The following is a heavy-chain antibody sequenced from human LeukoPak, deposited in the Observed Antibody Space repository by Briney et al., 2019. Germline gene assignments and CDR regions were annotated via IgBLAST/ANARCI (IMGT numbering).Heavy chain of an antibody. V-gene: IGHV4-34*01. J-gene: IGHJ4*02. D-gene: IGHD3-3*01. CDR3: ARGLAWLNPYFDY. Sequence: SETLSLTCAVYGGSFSGYYWSWIRQPPGKGLEWIGEINHSGSTNYNPSLKSRVTISVDTSKNQFSLKLSSVTAADTAVYYCARGLAWLNPYFDYWGQGTLVTVSS. CDR2: INHSGST. CDR1: GGSFSGYY.